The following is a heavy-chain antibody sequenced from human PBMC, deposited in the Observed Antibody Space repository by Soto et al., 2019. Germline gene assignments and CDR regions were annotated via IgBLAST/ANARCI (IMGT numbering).Heavy chain of an antibody. CDR3: AREVVRKGFDS. D-gene: IGHD2-15*01. Sequence: ASVKVSCKASGYTFXSYDINWVRQATGQGLEWMGWMNPNSGNTAYAQKFQGRVTMTRNTSISTAYMELNSLRSEDTAVYYCAREVVRKGFDSWGQGTLVTVS. V-gene: IGHV1-8*01. J-gene: IGHJ5*01. CDR2: MNPNSGNT. CDR1: GYTFXSYD.